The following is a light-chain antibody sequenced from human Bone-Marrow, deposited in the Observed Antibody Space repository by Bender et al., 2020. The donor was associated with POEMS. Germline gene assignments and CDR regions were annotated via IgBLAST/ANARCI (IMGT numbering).Light chain of an antibody. CDR1: GSNIGGYP. V-gene: IGLV1-44*01. J-gene: IGLJ3*02. CDR2: TNN. CDR3: VAWDASLNGWV. Sequence: QSVLTQPPSVSGTPGQRVTISCSGSGSNIGGYPVNWYQQLPGTAPRLLIYTNNERPSGVPDRFSGSKPGTSGSLAISGLRSEDEAIYFCVAWDASLNGWVFGGGTKLTVL.